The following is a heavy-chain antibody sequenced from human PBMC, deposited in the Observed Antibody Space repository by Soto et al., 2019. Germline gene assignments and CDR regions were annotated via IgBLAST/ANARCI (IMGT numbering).Heavy chain of an antibody. D-gene: IGHD2-21*01. V-gene: IGHV3-30*18. CDR1: GFTFSSYG. CDR3: AKPLGGDCFDY. J-gene: IGHJ4*02. Sequence: PGGSLRLSCAASGFTFSSYGMHWVRQAPGKGLEWVAVISYDGSNKYYADSVKGRFTISRDNSKNTLYLQMNSLRAEDTAVYYCAKPLGGDCFDYWGQGTLGTVPQ. CDR2: ISYDGSNK.